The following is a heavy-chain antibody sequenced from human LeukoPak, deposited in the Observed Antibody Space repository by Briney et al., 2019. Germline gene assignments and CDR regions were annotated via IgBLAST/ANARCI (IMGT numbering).Heavy chain of an antibody. CDR2: IYYSGST. CDR3: ARSQQLVRKGWFDP. CDR1: GRSISSTSYY. Sequence: PSETLSLTCTVSGRSISSTSYYWGWIRQPPGKGLEWIGSIYYSGSTYYNPSLKRRVTIYVDTSKNQFSLKLSSVTAADTAVYYCARSQQLVRKGWFDPWGQGTLVTVSS. V-gene: IGHV4-39*01. D-gene: IGHD6-13*01. J-gene: IGHJ5*02.